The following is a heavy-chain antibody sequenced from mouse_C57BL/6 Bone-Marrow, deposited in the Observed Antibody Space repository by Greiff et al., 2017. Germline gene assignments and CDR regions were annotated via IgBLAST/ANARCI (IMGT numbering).Heavy chain of an antibody. J-gene: IGHJ3*01. Sequence: QVQLQQSGPGLVAPSQSLSITCTVSGFSLTSYGVDWVRQPPGKGLEWLGVIWGGGSTNSNSALMSRLSISKDNSKSHVLLKMNRRQPDDTAMDFCAILGYYYGSSPGFAYWGQGTLVTVSA. D-gene: IGHD1-1*01. CDR1: GFSLTSYG. V-gene: IGHV2-9*01. CDR2: IWGGGST. CDR3: AILGYYYGSSPGFAY.